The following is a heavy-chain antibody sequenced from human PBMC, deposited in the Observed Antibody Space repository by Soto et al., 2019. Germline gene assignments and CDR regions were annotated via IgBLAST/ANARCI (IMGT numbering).Heavy chain of an antibody. CDR2: ISWNSGSI. CDR1: GFTFDDYA. Sequence: EVQLVESGGGLVQPGRSLRLSCAASGFTFDDYAIHWVRQAPGKGLEWVSGISWNSGSIGYADSVKGRFTISRDNAKNSLYLQMNSLRAEDTALYYCAKARLSRAFDIWGQGTMVTVSS. J-gene: IGHJ3*02. V-gene: IGHV3-9*01. CDR3: AKARLSRAFDI. D-gene: IGHD3-22*01.